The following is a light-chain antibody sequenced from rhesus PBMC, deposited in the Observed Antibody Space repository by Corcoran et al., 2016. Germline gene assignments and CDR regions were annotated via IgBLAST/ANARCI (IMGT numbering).Light chain of an antibody. CDR1: SSDIGGYNY. CDR3: SSYAGRNTFI. CDR2: EVN. Sequence: QAALTQPRSVSGSPGQSVTISCTGTSSDIGGYNYVSWYQQHPGTAPKLMIYEVNKRPSGVSDRFSGSKSGNTASLTISGLQAEDEADYFCSSYAGRNTFIFGGGTRLTVL. J-gene: IGLJ1*01. V-gene: IGLV2-32*02.